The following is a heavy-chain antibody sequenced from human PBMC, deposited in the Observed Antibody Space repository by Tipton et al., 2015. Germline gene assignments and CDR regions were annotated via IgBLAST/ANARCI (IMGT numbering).Heavy chain of an antibody. CDR3: ARRSLVGKWGLDS. Sequence: TLSLTCAVSGSSISSITWWTWVRQPPGKGLEWTGQIYHSADTNYNPSLQSRVTMSVDTSKGHFSMRLTSVTAADTAVYYCARRSLVGKWGLDSWGQGALVTVSP. V-gene: IGHV4-4*02. D-gene: IGHD1-26*01. CDR2: IYHSADT. J-gene: IGHJ4*02. CDR1: GSSISSITW.